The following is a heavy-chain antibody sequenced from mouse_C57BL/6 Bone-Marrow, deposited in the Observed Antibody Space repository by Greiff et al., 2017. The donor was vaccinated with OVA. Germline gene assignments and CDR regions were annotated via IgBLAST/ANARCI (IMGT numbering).Heavy chain of an antibody. CDR2: IHPNSGST. V-gene: IGHV1-64*01. Sequence: QVQLQQPGAELVKPGASVKLSCKASGYTFTSYWMHWVKQRPGQGLEWIGMIHPNSGSTNYNEKFKSKATLTVDKSSSTAYMQLSSLTSEDSAVYYCARCYYGSDYAMDYWGQGTSVTVSS. CDR3: ARCYYGSDYAMDY. J-gene: IGHJ4*01. CDR1: GYTFTSYW. D-gene: IGHD1-1*01.